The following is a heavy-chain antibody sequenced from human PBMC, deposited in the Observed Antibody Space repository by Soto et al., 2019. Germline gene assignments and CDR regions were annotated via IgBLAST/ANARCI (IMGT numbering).Heavy chain of an antibody. D-gene: IGHD3-10*01. CDR3: AHIPNYYQYYWFAP. J-gene: IGHJ5*02. Sequence: QITLKESGPTLVKPTQTLTLTCTFSGFSLTTRGVGVGWIRQPPGKALECLALIYWDDDKRYSPSLQSRLSITIDTSKNQVVLTMTNVDPVDTATYYCAHIPNYYQYYWFAPWGQGTLVSVSS. CDR1: GFSLTTRGVG. CDR2: IYWDDDK. V-gene: IGHV2-5*02.